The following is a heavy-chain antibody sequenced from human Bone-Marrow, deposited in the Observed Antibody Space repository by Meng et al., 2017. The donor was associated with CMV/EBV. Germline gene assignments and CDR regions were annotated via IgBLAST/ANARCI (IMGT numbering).Heavy chain of an antibody. J-gene: IGHJ4*02. CDR1: GFTFSTYS. CDR3: ARDIRSFYYFDD. CDR2: FSTTSSYI. Sequence: GESLKISCAASGFTFSTYSVTWVRQAPGKGLEWVSSFSTTSSYIYYADSVKGRFTISRDDAKKSLYLQMNSLRAEDTAVYFCARDIRSFYYFDDWGQGTLVTVSS. V-gene: IGHV3-21*01.